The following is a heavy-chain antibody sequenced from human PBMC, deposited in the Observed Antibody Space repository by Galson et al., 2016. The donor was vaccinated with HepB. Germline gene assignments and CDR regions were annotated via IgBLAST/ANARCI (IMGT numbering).Heavy chain of an antibody. Sequence: SLRLSCAASGFTFNNHGMSWVRQAPGKGLEWVSGISNSGNTYYADSVKGRFTISRDNSRSTLYLQMKSLRVEDTAVDYCAKGHRSISENGGQGALVTVSS. CDR2: ISNSGNT. V-gene: IGHV3-23*01. CDR1: GFTFNNHG. CDR3: AKGHRSISEN. J-gene: IGHJ4*02. D-gene: IGHD6-6*01.